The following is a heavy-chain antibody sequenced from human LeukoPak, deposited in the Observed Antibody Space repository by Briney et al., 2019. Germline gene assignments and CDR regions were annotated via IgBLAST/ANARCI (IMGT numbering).Heavy chain of an antibody. Sequence: SETLSLTCAVYGGSFSGYYWSWIRQPPGKGLEGIGEINHSGSTNYNPSLKSRVTISVDTSKNQFSLKLSSVTAADTAVYYCARFVSYYYDSSGYYSRYYFDYWGQGTLVTVSS. J-gene: IGHJ4*02. V-gene: IGHV4-34*01. CDR2: INHSGST. CDR3: ARFVSYYYDSSGYYSRYYFDY. D-gene: IGHD3-22*01. CDR1: GGSFSGYY.